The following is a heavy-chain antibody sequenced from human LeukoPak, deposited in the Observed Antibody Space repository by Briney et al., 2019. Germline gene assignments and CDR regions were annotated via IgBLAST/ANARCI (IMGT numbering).Heavy chain of an antibody. CDR2: IIPILGIA. J-gene: IGHJ6*02. V-gene: IGHV1-69*04. Sequence: SVNVSCKASGGTFSSYAISWVRQAPGQGLEWMGRIIPILGIANYAQKFQGRVTITADKSTSTAYMELSSLRSEDTAVYYCAREEVSHYYCGMDVWGQGTTVTVSS. CDR1: GGTFSSYA. CDR3: AREEVSHYYCGMDV.